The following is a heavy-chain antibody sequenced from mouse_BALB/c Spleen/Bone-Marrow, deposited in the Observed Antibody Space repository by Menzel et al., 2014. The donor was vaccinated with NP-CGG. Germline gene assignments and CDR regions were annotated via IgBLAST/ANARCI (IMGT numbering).Heavy chain of an antibody. Sequence: VQLQQSGAELVRPGASVKLSCKASGYSFTSYWVNWVKQRPGQGLEWIGMIHPSDSETRLNQKFKDKATLTVDKSSSTAYMQLSSPTSEDSAVYYCAREREITTVVAGDWYFDVWGAGTTVTVSS. V-gene: IGHV1-61*01. CDR1: GYSFTSYW. CDR3: AREREITTVVAGDWYFDV. J-gene: IGHJ1*01. D-gene: IGHD1-1*01. CDR2: IHPSDSET.